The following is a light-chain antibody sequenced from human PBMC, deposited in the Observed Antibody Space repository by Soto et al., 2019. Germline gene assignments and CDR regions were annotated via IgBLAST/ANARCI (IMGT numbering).Light chain of an antibody. CDR1: SSNIGSNT. CDR3: AAWDDSLNGPV. J-gene: IGLJ2*01. Sequence: QSVLTQPPSASGTPRQRVTISCSGSSSNIGSNTVNWYQQLPGTAPKVLIYSNNQRPSGVPDRFSGSKSGTSASLAISGLQSEDEADYYCAAWDDSLNGPVFGGGTKLTVL. V-gene: IGLV1-44*01. CDR2: SNN.